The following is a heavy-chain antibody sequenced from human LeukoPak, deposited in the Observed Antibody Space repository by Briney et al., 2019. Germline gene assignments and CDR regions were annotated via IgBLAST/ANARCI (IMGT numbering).Heavy chain of an antibody. CDR2: ISSSSSYI. J-gene: IGHJ4*02. Sequence: PGGSLRLSCAASGFTFSSYSMNWDRQAPGKGLEWVSSISSSSSYIYYADSVKGRFTISRDNAKNSLYLQMNSLRAEDTAVYYCARGGTLYSSSWFDYWGQGTLVTVSS. CDR1: GFTFSSYS. CDR3: ARGGTLYSSSWFDY. D-gene: IGHD6-13*01. V-gene: IGHV3-21*01.